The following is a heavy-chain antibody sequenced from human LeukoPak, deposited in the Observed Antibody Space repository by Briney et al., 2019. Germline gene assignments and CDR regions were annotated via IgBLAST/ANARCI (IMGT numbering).Heavy chain of an antibody. CDR2: IYPGDSDT. V-gene: IGHV5-51*01. D-gene: IGHD3-3*01. CDR3: AGQSGGERLRFLEWVEVRYYYYMDV. Sequence: GESLKISCKGSGYSFTSYWIGWVRQMPGKGLEWMGIIYPGDSDTRYSPSFQGQVTISADKSISTAYLQWSSLKASDTAMYYCAGQSGGERLRFLEWVEVRYYYYMDVWGKGTTVTVSS. CDR1: GYSFTSYW. J-gene: IGHJ6*03.